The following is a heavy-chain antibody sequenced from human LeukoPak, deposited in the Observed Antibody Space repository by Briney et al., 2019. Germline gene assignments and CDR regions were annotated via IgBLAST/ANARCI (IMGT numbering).Heavy chain of an antibody. D-gene: IGHD3-22*01. CDR2: IKQDGSLQ. CDR3: ATSYDSSGCD. V-gene: IGHV3-7*01. CDR1: GFTFSSFW. J-gene: IGHJ4*02. Sequence: VGSLRLSCTASGFTFSSFWMAWVRQAPGKGLKWVANIKQDGSLQHYGDSVKGRFTISRDNAKNSLYLQMNNLRAEDTALYYCATSYDSSGCDWGQGTLVTVSS.